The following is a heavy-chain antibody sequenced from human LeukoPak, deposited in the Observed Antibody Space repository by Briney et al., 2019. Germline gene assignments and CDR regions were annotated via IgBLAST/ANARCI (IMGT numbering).Heavy chain of an antibody. D-gene: IGHD3-3*01. CDR1: GFTFSSYA. Sequence: GGSLRLSCAASGFTFSSYAMSWVRQAPGKGLEWVSAISGSGGSTYYADSVKGRFTISRDNSKNTLYLHMNSLRAEDTAVYYCAKLYDFWSGFPYYFDFWGQGTLVTVSS. CDR2: ISGSGGST. J-gene: IGHJ4*02. V-gene: IGHV3-23*01. CDR3: AKLYDFWSGFPYYFDF.